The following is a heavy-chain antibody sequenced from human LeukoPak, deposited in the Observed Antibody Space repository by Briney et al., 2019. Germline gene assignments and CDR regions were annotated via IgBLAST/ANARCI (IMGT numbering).Heavy chain of an antibody. J-gene: IGHJ3*02. CDR1: GASISEYY. D-gene: IGHD3-22*01. CDR3: ARGGYYYDSSGQGHAFDI. Sequence: SETLSLTCTVSGASISEYYWSWIRQPPGKGLEWIGDIHDSRNTNYNPSLTSRVTISVDTSKNQFSLKLSSVTAADTAVYYCARGGYYYDSSGQGHAFDIWGQGTMVTVSS. V-gene: IGHV4-59*01. CDR2: IHDSRNT.